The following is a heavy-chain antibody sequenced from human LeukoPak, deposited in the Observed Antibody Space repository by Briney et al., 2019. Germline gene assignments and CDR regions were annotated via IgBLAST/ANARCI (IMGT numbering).Heavy chain of an antibody. V-gene: IGHV3-11*01. CDR2: ISSSGSTI. Sequence: GGSLRLSCAASGFTFSDYYMSWIRQAPGKGLEWVSYISSSGSTIYYADSVKGRFTIPRDNAKNSLYLQMNSLRAEDTAVYYCARDVEMATNAEGYWGQGTLVTVSS. CDR3: ARDVEMATNAEGY. J-gene: IGHJ4*02. CDR1: GFTFSDYY. D-gene: IGHD5-24*01.